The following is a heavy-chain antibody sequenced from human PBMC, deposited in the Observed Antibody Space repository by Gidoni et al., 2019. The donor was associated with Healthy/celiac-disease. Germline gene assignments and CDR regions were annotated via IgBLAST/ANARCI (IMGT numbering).Heavy chain of an antibody. CDR1: GGTFSSYA. V-gene: IGHV1-69*01. J-gene: IGHJ3*02. D-gene: IGHD5-18*01. CDR2: IIPIFGTA. CDR3: AGGYSYGDDAFDI. Sequence: QVQLVQSGAEVKKPRSSVQVSCKASGGTFSSYAISWVRQAPGQGLEGMGGIIPIFGTANYAQKFQGRVTITADESTSTAYMELSSLRSEDTAVYYCAGGYSYGDDAFDIWGQGTMVTVSS.